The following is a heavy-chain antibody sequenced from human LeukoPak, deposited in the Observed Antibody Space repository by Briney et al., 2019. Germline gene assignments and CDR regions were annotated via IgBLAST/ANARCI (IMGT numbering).Heavy chain of an antibody. CDR2: IYSDGRT. CDR1: GFTFSNYA. Sequence: GGSLRLSCTTSGFTFSNYAMSWVRQAPGKGLEWVSVIYSDGRTYYADSLKDRFTISRGNSKNTVYLQINSLRTEDTAIYYCARLPSGDVWGRGTTVIVSS. CDR3: ARLPSGDV. J-gene: IGHJ6*01. V-gene: IGHV3-66*04.